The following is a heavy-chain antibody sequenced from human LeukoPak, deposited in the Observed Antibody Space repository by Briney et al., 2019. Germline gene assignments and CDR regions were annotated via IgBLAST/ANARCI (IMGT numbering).Heavy chain of an antibody. V-gene: IGHV4-38-2*01. D-gene: IGHD1-1*01. CDR3: ARGGTGNWFDP. Sequence: SETLSLTCAVSGYSISSGYYWGWIRQPPGKGLEGIGSIYHRGSTYYDRSLKSRVTISVDTSKTQFSLKLSSVTAADTAVYYCARGGTGNWFDPWGQGTLVTVSS. CDR2: IYHRGST. J-gene: IGHJ5*02. CDR1: GYSISSGYY.